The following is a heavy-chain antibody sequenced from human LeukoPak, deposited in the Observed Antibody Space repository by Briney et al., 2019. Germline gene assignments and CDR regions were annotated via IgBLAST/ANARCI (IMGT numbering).Heavy chain of an antibody. CDR1: GYTFTGYY. CDR3: ARDLTPPYDFWSGYPPGWFDP. V-gene: IGHV1-2*02. CDR2: INPNSGGT. D-gene: IGHD3-3*01. J-gene: IGHJ5*02. Sequence: ASVKVSCKASGYTFTGYYMHWVRQAPGQGLEWMGWINPNSGGTNYAQKFQGRVTMTRDTSISTVYMELSSLRSEDTAVYYCARDLTPPYDFWSGYPPGWFDPWGQGTLVTVSS.